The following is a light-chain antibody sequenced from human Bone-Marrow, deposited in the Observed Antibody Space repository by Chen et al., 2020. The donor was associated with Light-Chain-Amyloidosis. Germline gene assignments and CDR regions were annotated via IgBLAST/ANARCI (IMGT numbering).Light chain of an antibody. Sequence: NFMLTQPHSVSESPGKTVIISCTRSSGSIATNYVQWYQQRPGSSPTTLIYEDDQRPPGVPDRFSGSIDRSSNSASLTISGLKTEDEADYYCQSYQGSSQGVFGGATKLTVL. J-gene: IGLJ3*02. CDR1: SGSIATNY. CDR2: EDD. V-gene: IGLV6-57*01. CDR3: QSYQGSSQGV.